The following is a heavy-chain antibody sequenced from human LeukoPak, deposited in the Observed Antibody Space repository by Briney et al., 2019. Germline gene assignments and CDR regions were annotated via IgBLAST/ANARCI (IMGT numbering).Heavy chain of an antibody. CDR1: GFTFSNAW. CDR2: IKSKTDGGTT. J-gene: IGHJ4*02. V-gene: IGHV3-15*01. D-gene: IGHD1-26*01. Sequence: GGSLRLSCAASGFTFSNAWMSWVRQAPGKGLEWVGRIKSKTDGGTTDYAAPVKGRFTISRDDSKNTLYLQMNSLKTEDTAVYYCTTDPGSYCEKHFDYWGQGTLVTVSS. CDR3: TTDPGSYCEKHFDY.